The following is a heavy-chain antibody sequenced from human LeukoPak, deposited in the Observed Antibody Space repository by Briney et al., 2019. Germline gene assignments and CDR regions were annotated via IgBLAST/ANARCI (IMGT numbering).Heavy chain of an antibody. V-gene: IGHV3-48*02. D-gene: IGHD5-12*01. Sequence: GGSLRLSRVASGFMFTACSMNWVRQAPGKGLEWISHITGSSTTIYYAESVKGRFTISRDNARNSLDLQMNSLRDEDTAIYYCATSLSGYGYFDYWGQGILVTVSS. CDR2: ITGSSTTI. CDR3: ATSLSGYGYFDY. J-gene: IGHJ4*02. CDR1: GFMFTACS.